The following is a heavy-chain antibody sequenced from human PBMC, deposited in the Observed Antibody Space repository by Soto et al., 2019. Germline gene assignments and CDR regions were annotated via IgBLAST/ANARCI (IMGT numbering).Heavy chain of an antibody. CDR1: GFTFSSYG. V-gene: IGHV3-30*18. D-gene: IGHD3-3*01. J-gene: IGHJ6*02. Sequence: QVQLVESGGGVVQPGRSLRLSCAASGFTFSSYGMHWVRQAPGKGLEWVAVISYDGSNKYYADSVKGRFTISRDNSKNTLYLQMNSLRAEDTAVYYCAKDRRYDFWSSYTSYYYYGMDVWGQGTTVTVSS. CDR2: ISYDGSNK. CDR3: AKDRRYDFWSSYTSYYYYGMDV.